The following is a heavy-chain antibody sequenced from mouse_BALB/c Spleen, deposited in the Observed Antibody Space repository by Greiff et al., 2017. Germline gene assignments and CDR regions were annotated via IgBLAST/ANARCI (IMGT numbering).Heavy chain of an antibody. CDR1: GYSITSGYY. J-gene: IGHJ3*01. V-gene: IGHV3-6*02. D-gene: IGHD2-4*01. CDR3: AHYDNVFAY. CDR2: ISYDGSN. Sequence: VQLKQSGPGLVKPSQSLSLTCSVTGYSITSGYYWNWIRQFPGNKLEWMGYISYDGSNNYNPSLKNRISITRDTSENQFFLKLNSVTTEDTATYYCAHYDNVFAYWGQGTLVTVSA.